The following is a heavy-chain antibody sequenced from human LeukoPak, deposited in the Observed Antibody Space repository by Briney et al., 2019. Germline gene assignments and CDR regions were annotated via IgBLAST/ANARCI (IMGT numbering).Heavy chain of an antibody. V-gene: IGHV4-30-4*01. CDR3: ARVYDFWSGYSFGAFNI. J-gene: IGHJ3*02. D-gene: IGHD3-3*01. CDR1: GGSITSGDYY. Sequence: PSQTLSLTCTVSGGSITSGDYYWSWLRQPPGKGLDWTGYIYYSGRTYYNPSLKSRVSISVDTSKNQFSLKLSSVTAADTAVYYCARVYDFWSGYSFGAFNIWGQGTMVTVSS. CDR2: IYYSGRT.